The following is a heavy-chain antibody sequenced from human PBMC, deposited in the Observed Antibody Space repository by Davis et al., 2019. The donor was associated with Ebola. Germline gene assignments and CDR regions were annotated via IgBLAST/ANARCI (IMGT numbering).Heavy chain of an antibody. Sequence: GESLKISCAASGFTVSSNYMSWVRQAPGKGLAWVSRINSDGSTTNYADSVKGRFTISRDNAKSTLYLQMNSLRVEDTAVYYCARDQDSWGQGTLVTVSS. V-gene: IGHV3-74*01. J-gene: IGHJ4*02. CDR3: ARDQDS. CDR1: GFTVSSNY. CDR2: INSDGSTT.